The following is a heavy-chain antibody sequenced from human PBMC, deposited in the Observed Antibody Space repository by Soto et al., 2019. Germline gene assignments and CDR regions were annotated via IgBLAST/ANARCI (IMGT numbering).Heavy chain of an antibody. CDR2: ISPRSGRN. CDR3: TRPPGYISDWYSFDL. J-gene: IGHJ6*04. V-gene: IGHV1-2*02. CDR1: GYTFINYY. D-gene: IGHD6-19*01. Sequence: ASVKVSCKSSGYTFINYYMHWVRQAPGEGFGWMGRISPRSGRNNSEHKVEGSVIMTWDTYLTTAYMELSSLMSEDAGVYYSTRPPGYISDWYSFDLWGKGTEVTVSS.